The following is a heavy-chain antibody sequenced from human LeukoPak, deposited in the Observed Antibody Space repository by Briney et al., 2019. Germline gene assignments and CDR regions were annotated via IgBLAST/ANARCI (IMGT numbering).Heavy chain of an antibody. V-gene: IGHV1-2*06. CDR1: GYTFTGYY. D-gene: IGHD3-10*01. CDR2: INPNSGGT. Sequence: GASVKVSCEASGYTFTGYYMHWVRQAPGQGLEWMGRINPNSGGTNYAQKFQGRVTMTRDTSISTAYMELSRLRSDDTAVYYCARDLWSSAGELFPWFDPWGQGTLVTVSS. J-gene: IGHJ5*02. CDR3: ARDLWSSAGELFPWFDP.